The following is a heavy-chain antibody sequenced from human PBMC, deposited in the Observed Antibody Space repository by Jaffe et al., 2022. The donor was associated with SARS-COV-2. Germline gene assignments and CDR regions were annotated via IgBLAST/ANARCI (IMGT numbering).Heavy chain of an antibody. Sequence: QVQLVQSGAEVKKPGASVKVSCKASGYTFTGYYMHWVRQAPGQGLEWMGWIDPNSGGTNYAQKFQGWVTMTRDTSISTVYMEMSRLTSDDTAVYYCARDPGIAGTYWYFDLWGRGTLVTVSS. CDR3: ARDPGIAGTYWYFDL. CDR2: IDPNSGGT. D-gene: IGHD1-20*01. V-gene: IGHV1-2*04. J-gene: IGHJ2*01. CDR1: GYTFTGYY.